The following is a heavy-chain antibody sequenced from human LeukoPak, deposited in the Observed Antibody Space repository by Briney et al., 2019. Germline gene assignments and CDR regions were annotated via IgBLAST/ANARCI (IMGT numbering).Heavy chain of an antibody. CDR2: INPSGGST. CDR1: GYTLTSYY. D-gene: IGHD3-10*01. J-gene: IGHJ5*02. V-gene: IGHV1-46*01. Sequence: ASVKVSCKASGYTLTSYYMHWVRQAPGQGLEWMGIINPSGGSTSYAQKFQGRVTMTRDTSTSTVYMELSSLRSEDTAVYYCARMAMVRGDPGPWGQGTLVTVSS. CDR3: ARMAMVRGDPGP.